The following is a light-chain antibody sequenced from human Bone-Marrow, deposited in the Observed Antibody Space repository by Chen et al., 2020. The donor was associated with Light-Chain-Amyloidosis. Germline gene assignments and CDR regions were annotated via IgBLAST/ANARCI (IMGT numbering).Light chain of an antibody. Sequence: SSDLPQPPSVSAPPGQPARITCSGDELPPKYAHWYQQKPGQAPVLVIHRDTERPSGISERFSGSSSGTTATLTISGVQAEDEADYHCQSADSSGTYEVIVGGGTKLTVL. CDR3: QSADSSGTYEVI. V-gene: IGLV3-25*03. CDR2: RDT. J-gene: IGLJ2*01. CDR1: ELPPKY.